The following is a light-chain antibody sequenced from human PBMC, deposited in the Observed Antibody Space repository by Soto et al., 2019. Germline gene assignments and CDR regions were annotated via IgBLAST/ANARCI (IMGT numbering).Light chain of an antibody. Sequence: QSVLTQPRSVSGSPGQSVTISCTGTSSDVGGYNYVSWHQQHPGKAPKLMIYDVSKWPSGVPDRFSGSKSGNTASLTISGLQAEDEADYYCCSYAGNSLWVFGGGTKVTVL. CDR3: CSYAGNSLWV. CDR1: SSDVGGYNY. V-gene: IGLV2-11*01. J-gene: IGLJ3*02. CDR2: DVS.